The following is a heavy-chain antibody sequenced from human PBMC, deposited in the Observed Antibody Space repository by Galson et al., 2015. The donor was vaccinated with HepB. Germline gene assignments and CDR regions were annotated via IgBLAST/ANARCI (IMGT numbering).Heavy chain of an antibody. CDR3: ARDTDHDRSRQTDLDY. D-gene: IGHD3-22*01. CDR1: GFTFNIYN. Sequence: SLRLSCAASGFTFNIYNMNWVRQAPGKGLEWVSYISSDSSTIYYADSVKSRFTISRDNAKNSLYLRMNSLRAEDTALYYCARDTDHDRSRQTDLDYRGQGALVTVSP. CDR2: ISSDSSTI. V-gene: IGHV3-48*04. J-gene: IGHJ4*02.